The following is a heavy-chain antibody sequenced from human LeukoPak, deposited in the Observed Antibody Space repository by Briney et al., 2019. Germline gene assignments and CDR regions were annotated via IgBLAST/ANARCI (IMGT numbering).Heavy chain of an antibody. Sequence: GGSLRLSCAASTFSVSDYWMSWVRQTPGKGPEWVAHINPDGRDTYYVDSVKGRFTISRDNAQNSMYLQMNSLRVEDTAVYYCTSWGDTTAEYFQRWGQGTLVTVSS. CDR1: TFSVSDYW. CDR2: INPDGRDT. D-gene: IGHD2-21*02. J-gene: IGHJ1*01. V-gene: IGHV3-7*01. CDR3: TSWGDTTAEYFQR.